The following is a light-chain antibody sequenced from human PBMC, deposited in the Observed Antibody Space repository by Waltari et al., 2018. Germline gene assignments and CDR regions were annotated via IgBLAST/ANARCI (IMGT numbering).Light chain of an antibody. V-gene: IGLV2-14*01. J-gene: IGLJ1*01. CDR3: SSYADNYFYV. CDR2: EVS. Sequence: QSALTQPASVSGSPGQSITIPCTGTSSDVGGYKYASRYQQHPGKTPKLMIYEVSNRPSGVSTRFSGSKSGNTASLTISGLQAEDEADYYCSSYADNYFYVFGTGTKVTVL. CDR1: SSDVGGYKY.